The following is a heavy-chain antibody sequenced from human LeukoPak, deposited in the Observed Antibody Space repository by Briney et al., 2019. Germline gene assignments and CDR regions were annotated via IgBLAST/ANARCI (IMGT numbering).Heavy chain of an antibody. J-gene: IGHJ4*02. CDR1: GGSISSYY. Sequence: SETLSLTCTVSGGSISSYYWSWIRQPPGKGLEWIGYIYYSGSTNYNPSLKSRVTISVDTSKNQFSLKLSSVTAADTAVYYCARGLGIQWLGPNFDYWGQGTLSPSPQ. V-gene: IGHV4-59*01. D-gene: IGHD6-19*01. CDR3: ARGLGIQWLGPNFDY. CDR2: IYYSGST.